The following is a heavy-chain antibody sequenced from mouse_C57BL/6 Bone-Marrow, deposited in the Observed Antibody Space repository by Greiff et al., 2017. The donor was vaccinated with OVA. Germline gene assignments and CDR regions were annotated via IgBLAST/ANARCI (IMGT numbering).Heavy chain of an antibody. V-gene: IGHV1-54*01. J-gene: IGHJ3*01. CDR3: ARSLFRY. CDR1: GYAFTNYL. CDR2: INPGRGGT. D-gene: IGHD1-1*02. Sequence: QVQLQQSGAELVRPGTSVKVSCKASGYAFTNYLLEWVKQRPGQGLEWIGVINPGRGGTTYNETFKGKATLTADKSSSTAYMQLSSLTSEDAAVYFCARSLFRYWGQGTLVTVSA.